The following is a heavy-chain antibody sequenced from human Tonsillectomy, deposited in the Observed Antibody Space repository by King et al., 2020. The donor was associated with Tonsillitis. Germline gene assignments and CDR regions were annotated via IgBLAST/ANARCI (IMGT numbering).Heavy chain of an antibody. CDR3: ASTTSRESRYFDRTKYREYYGMDV. V-gene: IGHV4-4*07. Sequence: VQLQESGPGLVKPSETLSLTCTVSGGSISSYYWSWIRQPAGKGLEWIGRIYTSGSTNYNPSLKSRVTMSVDTSKNQFSLKLSSVTAADTAVYYCASTTSRESRYFDRTKYREYYGMDVWGQGTTVTVSS. CDR1: GGSISSYY. CDR2: IYTSGST. D-gene: IGHD3-9*01. J-gene: IGHJ6*02.